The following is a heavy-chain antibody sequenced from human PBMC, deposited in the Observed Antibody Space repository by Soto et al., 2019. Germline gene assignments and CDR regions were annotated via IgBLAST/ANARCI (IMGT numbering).Heavy chain of an antibody. V-gene: IGHV4-31*03. D-gene: IGHD6-13*01. Sequence: RSLTCTVSGGSISSGGYYWSWIRQHPGKGLEWIGYIYYSGSTYYNPSLKSRVTISVDTSKNQFSLKLSSVTAADTAVYYCARAAAAGTDFDYWGQGTLVTVSS. CDR3: ARAAAAGTDFDY. CDR2: IYYSGST. CDR1: GGSISSGGYY. J-gene: IGHJ4*02.